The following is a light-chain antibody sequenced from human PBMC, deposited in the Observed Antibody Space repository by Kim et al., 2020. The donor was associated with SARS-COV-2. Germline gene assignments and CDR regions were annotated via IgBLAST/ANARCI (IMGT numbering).Light chain of an antibody. Sequence: QRVTIPCNRSSSNIGAGYDVHWYQQLPGTAPKLLIYGNTNRPSGVPDRFSGSKSGTSASLAITGLQAEDEADYYCQSYDSSLSGSVFGGGTQLTVL. CDR2: GNT. CDR1: SSNIGAGYD. V-gene: IGLV1-40*01. CDR3: QSYDSSLSGSV. J-gene: IGLJ2*01.